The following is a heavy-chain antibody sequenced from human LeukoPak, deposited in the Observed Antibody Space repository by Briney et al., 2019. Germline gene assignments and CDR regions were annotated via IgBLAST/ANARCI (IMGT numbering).Heavy chain of an antibody. CDR3: AKDRSVVGATTGFDY. J-gene: IGHJ4*02. D-gene: IGHD1-26*01. Sequence: GGSLRLSCAASGFTFSSYAMSWVRQASGKGLEWVSAISGSGGSTYYADSVKGRFTISRDNSKNTLYLQMNSLRAEDTAVYYCAKDRSVVGATTGFDYWGQGTLVTVSS. V-gene: IGHV3-23*01. CDR1: GFTFSSYA. CDR2: ISGSGGST.